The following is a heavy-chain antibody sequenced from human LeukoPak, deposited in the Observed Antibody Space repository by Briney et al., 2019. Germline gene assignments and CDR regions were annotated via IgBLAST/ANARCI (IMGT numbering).Heavy chain of an antibody. V-gene: IGHV4-34*01. CDR1: GGSFSGYY. D-gene: IGHD3-10*01. CDR3: ARVPRGLLWFRELRGDFDY. Sequence: PSETLSLTCAVYGGSFSGYYWSWIRQPPGKGLEWIGEINHSGSTNYNPSLKSRVTISVDTSKNQFSLKLSSVTAADTAVYYCARVPRGLLWFRELRGDFDYCGQGTLVTVSS. CDR2: INHSGST. J-gene: IGHJ4*02.